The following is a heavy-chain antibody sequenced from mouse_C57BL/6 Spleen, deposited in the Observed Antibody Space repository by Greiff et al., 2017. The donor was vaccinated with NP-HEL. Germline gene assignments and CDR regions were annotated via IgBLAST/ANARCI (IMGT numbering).Heavy chain of an antibody. CDR2: IDPETGGT. J-gene: IGHJ1*03. V-gene: IGHV1-15*01. D-gene: IGHD1-1*01. Sequence: VQLQESGAELVRPGASVTLSCKASGYTFTDYEMHWVKQTPVHGLEWIGAIDPETGGTAYNQKFKGKAILTADKSSSTAYMELRSLTSEDSAVYYCTRYVTTVVATYWYFDVWGTGTTVTVSS. CDR3: TRYVTTVVATYWYFDV. CDR1: GYTFTDYE.